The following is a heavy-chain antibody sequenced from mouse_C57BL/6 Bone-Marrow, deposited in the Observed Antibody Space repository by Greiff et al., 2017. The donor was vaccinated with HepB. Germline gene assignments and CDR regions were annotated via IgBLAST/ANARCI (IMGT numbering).Heavy chain of an antibody. V-gene: IGHV1-26*01. J-gene: IGHJ4*01. Sequence: LNWVKQSHGKSLEWIGDINPNNGGTSYNQKFKGKATLTVDKSSSTAYMELRSLTSEDSAVYYCARSRNSYYYGSSYDYAMDYWGQGTSVTVSS. D-gene: IGHD1-1*01. CDR3: ARSRNSYYYGSSYDYAMDY. CDR2: INPNNGGT.